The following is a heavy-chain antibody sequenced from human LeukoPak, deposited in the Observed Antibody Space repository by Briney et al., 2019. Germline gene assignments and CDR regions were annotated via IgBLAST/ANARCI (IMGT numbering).Heavy chain of an antibody. CDR3: ARDRLAGSFDY. J-gene: IGHJ4*02. V-gene: IGHV4-59*01. CDR2: IYYSGST. Sequence: SETLSLTCTVSGGSISSYYWSWIRQPPGKGLEWIGYIYYSGSTNYNPSLKSRVTISVDTSKNQFSLKPSSVTAADTAVYYCARDRLAGSFDYWGQGTLVTVSS. D-gene: IGHD2-15*01. CDR1: GGSISSYY.